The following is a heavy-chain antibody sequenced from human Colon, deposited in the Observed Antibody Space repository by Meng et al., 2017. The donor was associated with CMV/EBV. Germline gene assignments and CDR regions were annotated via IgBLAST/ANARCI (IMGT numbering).Heavy chain of an antibody. J-gene: IGHJ4*02. CDR2: TIPMYGTA. CDR1: GGIFSSYA. D-gene: IGHD6-13*01. CDR3: ARGRVTAAGPFDY. V-gene: IGHV1-69*05. Sequence: SVKVSCKSSGGIFSSYAMNWLRQAPGQGPEWMGGTIPMYGTANYAPKFQGRLTITTDGALSTAYMELSNLTSEDTAVYYCARGRVTAAGPFDYWGQGTPVTVSS.